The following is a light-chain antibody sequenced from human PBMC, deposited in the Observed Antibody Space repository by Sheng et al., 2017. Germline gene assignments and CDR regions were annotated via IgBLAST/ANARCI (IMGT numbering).Light chain of an antibody. CDR1: ESVSTY. V-gene: IGKV3-11*01. Sequence: EIVLTQSPATLSLFPGERATLSCRASESVSTYLAWYQQKPGQAPRLLIYDASNRATGIPARFSASGSGTDFTLTISSLEPEDFAVYYCQQRSRWVTFGGGTKVEIK. J-gene: IGKJ4*01. CDR3: QQRSRWVT. CDR2: DAS.